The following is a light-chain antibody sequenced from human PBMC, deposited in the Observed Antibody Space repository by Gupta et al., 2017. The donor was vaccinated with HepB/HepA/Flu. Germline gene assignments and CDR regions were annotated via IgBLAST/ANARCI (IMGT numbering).Light chain of an antibody. CDR1: QSVSSK. V-gene: IGKV3-15*01. Sequence: EIVMTQSPATLSVSPGDRATLPCRASQSVSSKLAWYQQKPGQAPRPHIYGASTRATGIPARFSGSGSGTEFTLTISSLQSEDFAVYYCQQYNNWPRTFGQGTKVEIK. J-gene: IGKJ1*01. CDR2: GAS. CDR3: QQYNNWPRT.